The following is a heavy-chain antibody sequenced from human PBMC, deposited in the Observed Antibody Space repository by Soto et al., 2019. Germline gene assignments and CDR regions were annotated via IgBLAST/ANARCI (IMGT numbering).Heavy chain of an antibody. V-gene: IGHV1-2*04. Sequence: ASVKVSCKASGYTFTGYYMHWVRQAPGQGLEWMGWINPNSGGTNYAQKFQGWVTMTRDTSISTAYMELSRLRSDDTAVYYCARRCGGDCVDAFDIWGQGTMVTVSS. CDR2: INPNSGGT. J-gene: IGHJ3*02. CDR1: GYTFTGYY. D-gene: IGHD2-21*02. CDR3: ARRCGGDCVDAFDI.